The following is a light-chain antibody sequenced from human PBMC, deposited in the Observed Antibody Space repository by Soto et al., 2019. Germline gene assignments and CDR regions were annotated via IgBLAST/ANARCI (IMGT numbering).Light chain of an antibody. CDR1: SNDVGGSNY. CDR3: SSSTSSSTLYV. J-gene: IGLJ1*01. V-gene: IGLV2-14*01. CDR2: DVN. Sequence: QSALTQPASVSGSPGQSITISCTGSSNDVGGSNYVSWYQQHPGKAPKLMIYDVNNRPSGISNRFSGSKSGNTASLIISGLQAEDEADYYCSSSTSSSTLYVFGTGTKLTVL.